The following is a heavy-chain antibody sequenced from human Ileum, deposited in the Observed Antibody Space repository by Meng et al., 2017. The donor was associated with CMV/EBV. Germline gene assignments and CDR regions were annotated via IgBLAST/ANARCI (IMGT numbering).Heavy chain of an antibody. J-gene: IGHJ5*02. CDR1: GYIFTGYY. CDR2: INPNSGVT. D-gene: IGHD6-19*01. Sequence: VQLVQSGAEVKQPGASVKVSCKTAGYIFTGYYMHWVGQAPGQSPEWMGWINPNSGVTNYPQKFEDRVTMTRDTSFRTAYMELSRLTSDDTAVYYCARDFNSLAVTAANWFDPWGQGTLVTVSS. V-gene: IGHV1-2*02. CDR3: ARDFNSLAVTAANWFDP.